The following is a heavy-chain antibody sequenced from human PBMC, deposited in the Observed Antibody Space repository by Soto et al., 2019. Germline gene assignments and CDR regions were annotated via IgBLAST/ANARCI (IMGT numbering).Heavy chain of an antibody. CDR2: MYSGGDT. D-gene: IGHD6-19*01. Sequence: EVQLVESGGGLVQPGGSLRLSCEASGFTVSSNYMSWVRQAPGKGLEWISIMYSGGDTYYADSVKGRFTISRDNSKNTLYLQMDSLSAADTAVYYCASRGSSGWYRGGFDYWGQGTLVTVSS. CDR3: ASRGSSGWYRGGFDY. J-gene: IGHJ4*02. V-gene: IGHV3-66*01. CDR1: GFTVSSNY.